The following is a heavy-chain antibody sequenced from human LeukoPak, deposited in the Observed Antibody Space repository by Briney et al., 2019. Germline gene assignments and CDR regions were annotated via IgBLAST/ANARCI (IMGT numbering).Heavy chain of an antibody. J-gene: IGHJ4*02. CDR3: AKDIESAAGGYFDY. Sequence: GRSLRLSCAASGFTFDDYAMHWVRQAPGKGLEWVSGISWNSGSIGYADSVKGRFTISRDNAKNSLYLQMNSLRAEDTALYYCAKDIESAAGGYFDYWGQGTLVTVSS. CDR2: ISWNSGSI. CDR1: GFTFDDYA. D-gene: IGHD6-13*01. V-gene: IGHV3-9*01.